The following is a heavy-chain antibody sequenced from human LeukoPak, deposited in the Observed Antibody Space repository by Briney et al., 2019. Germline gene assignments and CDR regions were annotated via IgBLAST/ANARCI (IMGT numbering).Heavy chain of an antibody. CDR1: GFTFSSYA. V-gene: IGHV3-23*01. Sequence: GGSLRLSCAASGFTFSSYAVSWVRQAPGKGLEWVSAISGSGGSTYYADSVKGRFTISRDNSKNTLYLQMNSLRAEDTAVYYCAKVYCTNGVCPLDYYYMDVWGKGTTVTVSS. CDR2: ISGSGGST. D-gene: IGHD2-8*01. CDR3: AKVYCTNGVCPLDYYYMDV. J-gene: IGHJ6*03.